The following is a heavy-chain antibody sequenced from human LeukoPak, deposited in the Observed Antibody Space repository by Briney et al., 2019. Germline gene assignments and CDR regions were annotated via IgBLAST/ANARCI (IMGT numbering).Heavy chain of an antibody. V-gene: IGHV4-59*08. CDR2: IYYSGTT. J-gene: IGHJ4*02. Sequence: SETLSLTCTVSGGSISSYYWSWIRQPPGKGLEWIAYIYYSGTTNYNPSLKSRATISLDASKNRFSLKLSSVTAADTAVYYCARHGGYSGNPMPFDSWGQGTLVTVSS. CDR3: ARHGGYSGNPMPFDS. D-gene: IGHD4-23*01. CDR1: GGSISSYY.